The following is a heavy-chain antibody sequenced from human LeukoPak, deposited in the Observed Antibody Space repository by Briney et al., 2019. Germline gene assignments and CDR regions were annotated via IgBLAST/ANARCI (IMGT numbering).Heavy chain of an antibody. CDR3: ARDRDTGWFDP. Sequence: SETLSLTCTVSGDSISSGGYYWSWIRQHPGKGLEWIGYIYYSGSTYYNPSLRSRVTISVDTSKNQFSLKLSSVTAADTAVYYCARDRDTGWFDPWGQGTLVTVSS. J-gene: IGHJ5*02. CDR2: IYYSGST. CDR1: GDSISSGGYY. D-gene: IGHD5-18*01. V-gene: IGHV4-31*03.